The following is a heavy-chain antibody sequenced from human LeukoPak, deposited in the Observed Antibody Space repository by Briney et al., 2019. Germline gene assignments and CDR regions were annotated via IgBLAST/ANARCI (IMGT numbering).Heavy chain of an antibody. D-gene: IGHD2-2*01. J-gene: IGHJ4*02. CDR1: GFTVSRNY. V-gene: IGHV3-53*01. CDR3: ARSPPASPFDY. CDR2: IYSGGDT. Sequence: GGSLRLSCTASGFTVSRNYMSWVRQAPGKGLEWVSVIYSGGDTYYSDSVKGRFTISRDISENTLYLQMDNLRAEDTAFYYCARSPPASPFDYWGQGTLVTVSS.